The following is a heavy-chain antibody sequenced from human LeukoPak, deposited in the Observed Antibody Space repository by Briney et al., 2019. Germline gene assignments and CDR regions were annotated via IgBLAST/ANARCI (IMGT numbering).Heavy chain of an antibody. CDR3: ARGKLRYIDWPYQNWFDL. J-gene: IGHJ5*02. V-gene: IGHV4-34*01. Sequence: SETLSLTCAVYGGSFSGYYWSWIRQPPGKGLEWIGEINRSGSTNYNPALKSRGTTSVGTSNNQFSLKLSTVTTADTPVYYYARGKLRYIDWPYQNWFDLWGQGTLVTVSS. CDR1: GGSFSGYY. D-gene: IGHD3-9*01. CDR2: INRSGST.